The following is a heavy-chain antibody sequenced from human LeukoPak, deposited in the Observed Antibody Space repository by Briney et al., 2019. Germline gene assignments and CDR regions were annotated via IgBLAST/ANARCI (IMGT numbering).Heavy chain of an antibody. D-gene: IGHD1-26*01. Sequence: GGSLRLSSAASGFTFSTYNMNWVRQAPGKGLEWVSSISSSSNYIYYADSVKGRFTISRDNAKNSLYLQMNSLRAEDTDVYYCARDVGASAPDAFDIWGQGTMVTVSS. J-gene: IGHJ3*02. CDR3: ARDVGASAPDAFDI. CDR1: GFTFSTYN. CDR2: ISSSSNYI. V-gene: IGHV3-21*01.